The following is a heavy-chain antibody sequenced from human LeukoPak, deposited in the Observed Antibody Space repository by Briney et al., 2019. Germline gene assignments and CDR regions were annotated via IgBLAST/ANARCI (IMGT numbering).Heavy chain of an antibody. CDR3: ARVHTYDFWSGYLVDYYYYYGMDV. Sequence: GGSLRLSCVASGFTFGKYWMSWVRQAPGKGLEWVANIKLDGSEKNYVDSVKGRFTISRDNTKNSLYLQMYSLRAEDTAVYYCARVHTYDFWSGYLVDYYYYYGMDVWGQGTTVTVSS. CDR2: IKLDGSEK. CDR1: GFTFGKYW. D-gene: IGHD3-3*01. J-gene: IGHJ6*02. V-gene: IGHV3-7*01.